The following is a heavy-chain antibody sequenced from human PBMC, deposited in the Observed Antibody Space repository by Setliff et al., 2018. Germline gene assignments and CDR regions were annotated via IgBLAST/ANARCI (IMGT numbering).Heavy chain of an antibody. CDR2: IIPVLGMT. CDR3: ARGPSPTVTPSRLIYFYHMDV. J-gene: IGHJ6*03. V-gene: IGHV1-69*10. D-gene: IGHD4-17*01. Sequence: VSCKASGDPFNAYGVSWVRQAPGQGLEWMGAIIPVLGMTDYAQKFQGRLTITADQSTTTVYMELSSLRFDDTALYYCARGPSPTVTPSRLIYFYHMDVWGTGTTVPVSS. CDR1: GDPFNAYG.